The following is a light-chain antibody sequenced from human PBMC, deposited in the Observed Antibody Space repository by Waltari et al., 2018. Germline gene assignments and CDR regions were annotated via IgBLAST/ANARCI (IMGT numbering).Light chain of an antibody. CDR1: YSNVGNNV. J-gene: IGLJ3*02. CDR2: RND. CDR3: ASWDDSPNGRWV. V-gene: IGLV1-44*01. Sequence: QSVLTQPPSVSGAPGQRVTISCSGTYSNVGNNVVNWYQQLPGTVPKLLIYRNDQRPSGVPDRFSGSKSGTSASLAISGLRSEDEADYFCASWDDSPNGRWVFGGGTKVTVL.